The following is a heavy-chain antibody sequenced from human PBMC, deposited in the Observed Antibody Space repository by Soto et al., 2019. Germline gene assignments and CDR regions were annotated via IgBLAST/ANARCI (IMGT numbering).Heavy chain of an antibody. J-gene: IGHJ5*02. Sequence: GGSLRLSCASSGFTVSSNYMSWVRQAPGKGLEWVSVISGSGGGTYYADSAKGRFTISRDNSNNTLFLQMNSLRADDTAVYYCAKGTAAPTHYSVSSGSELWNWFDPWGQGTVVTVSS. CDR1: GFTVSSNY. CDR3: AKGTAAPTHYSVSSGSELWNWFDP. V-gene: IGHV3-53*01. CDR2: ISGSGGGT. D-gene: IGHD6-19*01.